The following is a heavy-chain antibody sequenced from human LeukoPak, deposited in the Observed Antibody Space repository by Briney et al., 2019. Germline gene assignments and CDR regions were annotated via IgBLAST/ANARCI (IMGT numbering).Heavy chain of an antibody. D-gene: IGHD5-18*01. CDR1: GFTFSIYG. CDR2: ISYDGSNK. Sequence: PGGSLRLSCAASGFTFSIYGMHWVRQAPGKGLEWVAVISYDGSNKYYADSVKGRFTISRDNSKNTLYLQMNSLRAEDTAVYYCAKDPSGDSFGSYGMDVWGQGTTVTVSS. CDR3: AKDPSGDSFGSYGMDV. J-gene: IGHJ6*02. V-gene: IGHV3-30*18.